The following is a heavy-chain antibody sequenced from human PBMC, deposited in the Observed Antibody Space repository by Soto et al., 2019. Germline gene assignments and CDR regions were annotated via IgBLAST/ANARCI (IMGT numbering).Heavy chain of an antibody. CDR3: ARITMVRGVSDY. CDR2: ISGSGGST. CDR1: GFTFSSYA. J-gene: IGHJ4*02. D-gene: IGHD3-10*01. V-gene: IGHV3-23*01. Sequence: PGGSLRLSCAASGFTFSSYAMSWVRQAPGKGLEWVSAISGSGGSTYYADSVKGRFTISRDNSKNTLYLQMNSLGAEDTAVYYCARITMVRGVSDYWGQGTLVTVSS.